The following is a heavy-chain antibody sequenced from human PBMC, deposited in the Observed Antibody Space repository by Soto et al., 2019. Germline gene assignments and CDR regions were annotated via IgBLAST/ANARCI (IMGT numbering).Heavy chain of an antibody. CDR3: VRDPRRSGSYVRNYFDY. CDR1: GFTFISYW. CDR2: MKQDGSEK. Sequence: VRSLRHSCAASGFTFISYWMSWISQTPGKGLEWVANMKQDGSEKYYVDSVRGRFTISRDNAKNSLYLQMNSLRAEDTVVYYCVRDPRRSGSYVRNYFDYWGQGTLVTVSS. D-gene: IGHD1-26*01. V-gene: IGHV3-7*01. J-gene: IGHJ4*02.